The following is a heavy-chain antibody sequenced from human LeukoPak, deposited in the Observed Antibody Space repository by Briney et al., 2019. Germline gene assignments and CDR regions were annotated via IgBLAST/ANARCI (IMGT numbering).Heavy chain of an antibody. V-gene: IGHV3-74*01. D-gene: IGHD6-13*01. CDR3: ARAGGHSSPAGS. J-gene: IGHJ5*02. CDR1: GFTFSSYW. Sequence: GGSLRLSCAASGFTFSSYWMHWVRQAPGKGLVWVSRISTEGSSTTYADSVKGRFTISRDNAKNTLYLQMNSLRAEDTAVYYCARAGGHSSPAGSWGQGTLVTVSS. CDR2: ISTEGSST.